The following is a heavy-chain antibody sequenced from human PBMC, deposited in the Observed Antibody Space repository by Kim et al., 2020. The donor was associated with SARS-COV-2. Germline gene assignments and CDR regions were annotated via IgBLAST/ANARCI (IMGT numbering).Heavy chain of an antibody. CDR2: IYPGDSDT. J-gene: IGHJ5*02. D-gene: IGHD6-13*01. CDR3: ARSAAAGLGNGWFDP. V-gene: IGHV5-51*01. CDR1: GYSFTSYW. Sequence: GDSLKISCKGSGYSFTSYWIGWVRQMPGKGLEWMGIIYPGDSDTRYSPSFQGQVIISADKSISTAYLQWSSLKASDTAMYYCARSAAAGLGNGWFDPWGQGTLVTVSS.